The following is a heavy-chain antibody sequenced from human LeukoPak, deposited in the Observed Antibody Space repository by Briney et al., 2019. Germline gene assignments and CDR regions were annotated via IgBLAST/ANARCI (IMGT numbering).Heavy chain of an antibody. Sequence: PSGTLSLTCAVSGDSISSDIWWNWVRQPPGKGLEWIGEIHHSGGINYNPSLKSRVTISLDKSKNQFSLKLSSVTAADTAVYYCARAGYSSSWYPYWGQGTLVTVSS. D-gene: IGHD6-13*01. CDR2: IHHSGGI. CDR3: ARAGYSSSWYPY. V-gene: IGHV4-4*02. CDR1: GDSISSDIW. J-gene: IGHJ4*02.